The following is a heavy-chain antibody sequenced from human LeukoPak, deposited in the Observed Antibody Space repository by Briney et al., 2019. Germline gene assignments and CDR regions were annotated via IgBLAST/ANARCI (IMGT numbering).Heavy chain of an antibody. CDR1: GFTFTTYS. J-gene: IGHJ3*02. V-gene: IGHV3-21*01. Sequence: GGSLRLSCEASGFTFTTYSMTWVRQAPGKGLEWVSIISSGSSAIFSADALKGRLTISRDDAKNSLYLQMNSPRAEDTAVYYCARVVYGPNAFDIWGQGTMVTVSS. D-gene: IGHD2/OR15-2a*01. CDR2: ISSGSSAI. CDR3: ARVVYGPNAFDI.